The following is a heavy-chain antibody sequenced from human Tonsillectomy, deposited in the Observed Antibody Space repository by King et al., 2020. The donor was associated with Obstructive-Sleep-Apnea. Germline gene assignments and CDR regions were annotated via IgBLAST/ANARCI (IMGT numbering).Heavy chain of an antibody. V-gene: IGHV3-48*04. CDR2: ISSSSSTI. Sequence: VQLVESGGGLVQPGGSLRLSCAASGFTFSSYSMNWVRQAPGKGLEWVSYISSSSSTIYYADSVKGRFTISRDNAKKSLYLQMNSRRAEDTALYYCARHPLTRLSNQSYFDYWGQGTLVTVSA. D-gene: IGHD2/OR15-2a*01. CDR1: GFTFSSYS. CDR3: ARHPLTRLSNQSYFDY. J-gene: IGHJ4*02.